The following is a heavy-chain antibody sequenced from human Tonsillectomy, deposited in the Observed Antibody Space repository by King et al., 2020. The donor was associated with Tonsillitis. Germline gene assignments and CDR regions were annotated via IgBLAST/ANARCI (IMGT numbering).Heavy chain of an antibody. CDR2: IYYRGDT. Sequence: VQLQESGPGLVKPSETLSLTCTVSGGSVSSYYWSWIRQSPGKGLEWIGYIYYRGDTNNNPSLRSRVTFSVDTAKNQFSLRLTSVTAADTAIYYCATGVYYGSGSLFAFWGLGTLVPVSS. J-gene: IGHJ4*02. V-gene: IGHV4-59*02. CDR1: GGSVSSYY. D-gene: IGHD3-10*01. CDR3: ATGVYYGSGSLFAF.